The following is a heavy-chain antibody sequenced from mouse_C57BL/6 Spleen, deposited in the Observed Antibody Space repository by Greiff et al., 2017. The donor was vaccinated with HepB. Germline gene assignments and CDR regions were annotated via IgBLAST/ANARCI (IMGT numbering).Heavy chain of an antibody. Sequence: EVQLQQSGPELVKPGASVKMSCKASGYTFTDYNMHWVKQSHGKSLEWIGYINPNNGGTSYNQKFKGKATLTVNKSSSTAYMELRSLTSEDSAVYYCARNWFYYGSIYVGYFDYWGQGTTLTVSS. CDR2: INPNNGGT. CDR3: ARNWFYYGSIYVGYFDY. D-gene: IGHD1-1*01. CDR1: GYTFTDYN. V-gene: IGHV1-22*01. J-gene: IGHJ2*01.